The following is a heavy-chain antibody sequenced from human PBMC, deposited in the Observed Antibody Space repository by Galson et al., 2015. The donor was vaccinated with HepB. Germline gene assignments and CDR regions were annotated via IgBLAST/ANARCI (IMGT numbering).Heavy chain of an antibody. J-gene: IGHJ5*02. V-gene: IGHV5-51*01. D-gene: IGHD3-10*01. Sequence: QSGAEVKKPGESLKISCKGSGYSFTSYWIGWVRQMPGKGLEWMGIIYPGDSDTRYSPSFQGQVTISADKSISTAYLQWSSLKASDTAMYYCARPRRVRGVTNGGFDPWGQGTLVTVSS. CDR1: GYSFTSYW. CDR3: ARPRRVRGVTNGGFDP. CDR2: IYPGDSDT.